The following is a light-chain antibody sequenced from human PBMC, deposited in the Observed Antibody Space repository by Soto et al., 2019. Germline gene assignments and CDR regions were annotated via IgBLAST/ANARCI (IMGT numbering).Light chain of an antibody. J-gene: IGKJ5*01. CDR1: QSVSSK. CDR2: GAS. Sequence: IVMTQSPATLSVSPGERVTFSCRASQSVSSKLAWYQQKPGQAPRLLIYGASTRATGIPDRFSGSGSGTEFTLTISRLQSEDFAVYYCQKYNNWPPITFGQGTRLEIK. V-gene: IGKV3-15*01. CDR3: QKYNNWPPIT.